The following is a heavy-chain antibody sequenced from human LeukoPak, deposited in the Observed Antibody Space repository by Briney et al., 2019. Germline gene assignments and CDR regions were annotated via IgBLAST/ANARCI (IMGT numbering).Heavy chain of an antibody. D-gene: IGHD2-2*01. J-gene: IGHJ6*04. V-gene: IGHV3-23*01. CDR2: FGGSGGTT. CDR3: ARYCSSISCYSAYYGMDV. CDR1: GFTLSTYG. Sequence: PGGPLRLSCAASGFTLSTYGMSWVRQAPGEGLEWVSSFGGSGGTTYYADSVKGRFTISRDNSKSALYLQMNSLRAEDTAVYYCARYCSSISCYSAYYGMDVWGKGTTVTVSS.